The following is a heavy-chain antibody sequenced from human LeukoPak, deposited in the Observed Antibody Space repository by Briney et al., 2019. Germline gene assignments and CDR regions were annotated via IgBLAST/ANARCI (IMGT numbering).Heavy chain of an antibody. CDR2: INPSGGST. Sequence: ASVKLSCKASGYTFTSYYMHWVRQAPGQGLEWMGIINPSGGSTSYAQKFQGRVTMTRDTSTSTVYMELSSLRSEDTAVYYCARFSVAATDFDYWGQGTLVTVSS. CDR3: ARFSVAATDFDY. CDR1: GYTFTSYY. J-gene: IGHJ4*02. V-gene: IGHV1-46*01. D-gene: IGHD2-15*01.